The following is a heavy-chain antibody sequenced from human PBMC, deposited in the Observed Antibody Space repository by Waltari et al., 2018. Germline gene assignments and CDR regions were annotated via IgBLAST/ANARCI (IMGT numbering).Heavy chain of an antibody. CDR2: VSFDGDSN. Sequence: QVQMVQSGGGVVQLGRSVKLSCAASGFTFRNFAMHWVRQAPGKGLEWLAVVSFDGDSNNHIDSLKGRINISRDNSKNTLFLQMNSLRPEDTATYYCARGRGFYDNFGDVAFETWGQGTLVIVSS. CDR3: ARGRGFYDNFGDVAFET. CDR1: GFTFRNFA. V-gene: IGHV3-30*10. D-gene: IGHD3-22*01. J-gene: IGHJ3*02.